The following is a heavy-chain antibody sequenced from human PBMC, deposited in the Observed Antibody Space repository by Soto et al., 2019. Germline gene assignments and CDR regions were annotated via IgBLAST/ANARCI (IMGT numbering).Heavy chain of an antibody. V-gene: IGHV1-8*01. Sequence: QGQLVQSGAEVKKPGASVKVSCKASGYTFTSYDINWVRQSTGQGLEWMGWMNPNSGNTGYAQKLPGRVTMTRNTTITPTYLELIILRSEDTAVYYCARRYCISTSCYNEYYYYGMDVWGQGTTFTVSS. CDR3: ARRYCISTSCYNEYYYYGMDV. J-gene: IGHJ6*02. CDR2: MNPNSGNT. D-gene: IGHD2-2*02. CDR1: GYTFTSYD.